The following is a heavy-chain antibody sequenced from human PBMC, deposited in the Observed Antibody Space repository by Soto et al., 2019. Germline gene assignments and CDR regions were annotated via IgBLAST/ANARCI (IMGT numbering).Heavy chain of an antibody. J-gene: IGHJ4*02. CDR2: IHYFGST. CDR1: GGSLNSSSYF. Sequence: QVHLQVSGPGLVKPSETLSLTCTVSGGSLNSSSYFWSWIRQPPGKGLEWIGYIHYFGSTKYNPSPESRVVISVDTAKNQFSLKVPSVTAADTAMYFCARGGSYVGFDSWGQGARVTVSS. CDR3: ARGGSYVGFDS. D-gene: IGHD1-26*01. V-gene: IGHV4-61*01.